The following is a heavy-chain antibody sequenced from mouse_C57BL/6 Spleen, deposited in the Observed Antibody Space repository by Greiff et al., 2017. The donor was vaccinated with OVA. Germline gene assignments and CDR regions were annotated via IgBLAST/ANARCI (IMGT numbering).Heavy chain of an antibody. J-gene: IGHJ2*01. CDR2: IWSGGST. CDR3: AREGGYYGNYPYYFDY. Sequence: VKVVESGPGLVQPSQSLSITCTVSGFSLTSYGVHWVRQSPGKGLEWLGVIWSGGSTDYNAAFISRLSISKDNSKSQVFFKMNSLQADDTAIYYCAREGGYYGNYPYYFDYWGQGTTLTVSS. V-gene: IGHV2-2*01. D-gene: IGHD2-1*01. CDR1: GFSLTSYG.